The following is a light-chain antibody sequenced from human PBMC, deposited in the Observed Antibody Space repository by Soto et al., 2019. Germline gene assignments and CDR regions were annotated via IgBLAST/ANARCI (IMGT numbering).Light chain of an antibody. CDR2: EVS. V-gene: IGLV2-8*01. CDR3: SSSVVTTTFV. CDR1: SSDVGGYNY. J-gene: IGLJ1*01. Sequence: QSVLTQPPSASGSPGQSVTISCTGTSSDVGGYNYVSWYQQHPGKAPKVIIYEVSKRPSGVPDRFSGSKSGSTASLTVSGLQAEDEADYNCSSSVVTTTFVVGTGTKVTVL.